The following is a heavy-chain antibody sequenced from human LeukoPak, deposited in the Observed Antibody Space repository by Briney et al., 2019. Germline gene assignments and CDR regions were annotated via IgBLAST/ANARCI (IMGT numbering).Heavy chain of an antibody. Sequence: PGGSLRLSCAASGFTFSSYSMNWVRQAPGKGLEWVSSISSSSSYIYYADSVKGRFTISRDNAKNSLYLQMNSLRAEDTAVYYCARGRYSSGWYSPYDAFDIWDQGTMVTVSS. CDR3: ARGRYSSGWYSPYDAFDI. V-gene: IGHV3-21*01. CDR2: ISSSSSYI. CDR1: GFTFSSYS. D-gene: IGHD6-19*01. J-gene: IGHJ3*02.